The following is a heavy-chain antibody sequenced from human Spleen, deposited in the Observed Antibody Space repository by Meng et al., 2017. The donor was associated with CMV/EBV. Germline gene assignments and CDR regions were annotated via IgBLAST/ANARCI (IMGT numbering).Heavy chain of an antibody. D-gene: IGHD6-19*01. J-gene: IGHJ4*02. CDR1: GYNFTGYY. CDR3: ARAYSSGWNEFDY. V-gene: IGHV1-2*02. CDR2: INPNSGGT. Sequence: ASVKVSCKTSGYNFTGYYMHWVRQAPGQGLEWMGWINPNSGGTNYAQKFQGRVTMTRDTSITTAYMELSRLRSDDTAVYFCARAYSSGWNEFDYWGQGTLVTVS.